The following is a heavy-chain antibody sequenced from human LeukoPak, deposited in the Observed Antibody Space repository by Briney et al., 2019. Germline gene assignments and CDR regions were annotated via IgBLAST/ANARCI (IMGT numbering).Heavy chain of an antibody. Sequence: NPGGSLRLSCAASGFTFSNAWMNWVRQAPGKGLEWVGSIKSKTDGGTTDYAAPVKGRFTISRDDSKNMLYLQMNSLKIEDTAVYYCTTAGDSDAFDIWGQGTMVTVSS. CDR3: TTAGDSDAFDI. J-gene: IGHJ3*02. CDR1: GFTFSNAW. D-gene: IGHD4-17*01. V-gene: IGHV3-15*01. CDR2: IKSKTDGGTT.